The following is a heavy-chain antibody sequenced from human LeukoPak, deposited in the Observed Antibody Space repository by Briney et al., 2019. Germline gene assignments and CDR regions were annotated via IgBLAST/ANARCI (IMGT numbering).Heavy chain of an antibody. CDR1: GYTFTSYA. D-gene: IGHD4-17*01. CDR2: INAGNGNT. CDR3: ATASGNGDYVLHPFDY. Sequence: GASVKVSCKASGYTFTSYAMHWVRQAPGQRLEWMGWINAGNGNTKYSQKFQGRVTITRDTSAGTAYMELSSLRSEDAAVYYCATASGNGDYVLHPFDYWGQGTLVTVSS. V-gene: IGHV1-3*01. J-gene: IGHJ4*02.